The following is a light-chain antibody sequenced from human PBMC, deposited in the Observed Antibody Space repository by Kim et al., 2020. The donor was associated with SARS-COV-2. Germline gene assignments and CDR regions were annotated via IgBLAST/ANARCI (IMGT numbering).Light chain of an antibody. CDR1: QSIDRW. CDR3: QQYSNDWA. J-gene: IGKJ1*01. Sequence: DIYLTQSPSTLSASVGDRVTITCRASQSIDRWLAWYQQKRGKAPKLLIYDASSLESGVPSRFSGSGSGTEFTLTISRLQPDDFATYYCQQYSNDWAVGQGTKVDIK. CDR2: DAS. V-gene: IGKV1-5*01.